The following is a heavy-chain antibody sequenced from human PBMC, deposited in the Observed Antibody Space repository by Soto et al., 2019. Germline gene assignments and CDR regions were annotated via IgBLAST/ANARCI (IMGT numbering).Heavy chain of an antibody. J-gene: IGHJ5*02. D-gene: IGHD4-17*01. CDR1: GYTFTTYG. Sequence: ASVKVSCKASGYTFTTYGISWVRQAPGQGLEWMGWISAYNGDTNYAQNLQGRVTMTTETSTSTAYMELRSLRSDDTAVYYCARETYGDYVGYFDPWGQGILVTVSS. CDR2: ISAYNGDT. CDR3: ARETYGDYVGYFDP. V-gene: IGHV1-18*01.